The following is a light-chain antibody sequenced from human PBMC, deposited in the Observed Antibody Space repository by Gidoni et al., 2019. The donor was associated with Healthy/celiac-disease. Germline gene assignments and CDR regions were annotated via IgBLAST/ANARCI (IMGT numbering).Light chain of an antibody. Sequence: GSLGERATINCKSSQSVLYSSNNKNYLAWYQQKSGQPPKLLIYWASTRESGVPDRFSGSGSGTDFTLTISSLQAEDVAVYYCQQYYSTPLTFGGGTKVEIK. CDR2: WAS. V-gene: IGKV4-1*01. CDR3: QQYYSTPLT. CDR1: QSVLYSSNNKNY. J-gene: IGKJ4*01.